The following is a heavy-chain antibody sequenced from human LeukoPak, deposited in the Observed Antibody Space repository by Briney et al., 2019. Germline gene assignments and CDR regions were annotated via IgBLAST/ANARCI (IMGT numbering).Heavy chain of an antibody. D-gene: IGHD3-10*01. V-gene: IGHV3-23*01. J-gene: IGHJ4*02. CDR1: GFTFSSYA. CDR3: ARAVTMVRGALDY. Sequence: GGSLSLSCAASGFTFSSYAMSGVRQAPGKGLAWVSGISGSGGSTYYADSVKGRFTISRDNAKNSLYLQMNSLRAEDTAVYYCARAVTMVRGALDYWGQGTLVTVSS. CDR2: ISGSGGST.